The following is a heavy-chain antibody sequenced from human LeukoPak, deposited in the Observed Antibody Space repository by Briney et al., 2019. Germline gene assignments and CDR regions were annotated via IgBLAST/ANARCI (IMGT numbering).Heavy chain of an antibody. V-gene: IGHV1-2*02. CDR1: GYTFTSYD. Sequence: ASVKVSCKASGYTFTSYDINWVRQAPGQGLEWMGWINPNSGGTNYAQKFQGRVTMTRDTSISTAYMELSRLRSDDTAVYYCARASAGYSSSWYVGWGQGTLVTVSS. J-gene: IGHJ4*02. CDR2: INPNSGGT. CDR3: ARASAGYSSSWYVG. D-gene: IGHD6-13*01.